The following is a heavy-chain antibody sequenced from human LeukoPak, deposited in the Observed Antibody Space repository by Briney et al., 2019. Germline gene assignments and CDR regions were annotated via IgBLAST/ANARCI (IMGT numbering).Heavy chain of an antibody. CDR2: MNPNSGNT. CDR3: ARGYYYDSSGYVI. V-gene: IGHV1-8*01. J-gene: IGHJ3*02. CDR1: GYTLTELS. Sequence: ASVKVSCKVSGYTLTELSMHWVRQATGQGLEWMGWMNPNSGNTGYAQKFQGRVTMTRNTSISTAYMELSSLRSEDTAVYYCARGYYYDSSGYVIWGQGTMVTVSS. D-gene: IGHD3-22*01.